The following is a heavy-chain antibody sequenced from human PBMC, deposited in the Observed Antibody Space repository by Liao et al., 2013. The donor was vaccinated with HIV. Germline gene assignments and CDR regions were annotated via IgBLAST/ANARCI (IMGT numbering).Heavy chain of an antibody. J-gene: IGHJ5*01. Sequence: QVQLQESGPGLVKPAQTLSLTCTVSGGSVRGGTYYWSWMRQTAGKGLEWIGRIYGSGSTYYNPSLNGRVTISVDTSKNQFSLKLSSVTAADTAVYYCARAEGLLSYCGADCFAWFDSWGQGALVTVSS. CDR3: ARAEGLLSYCGADCFAWFDS. V-gene: IGHV4-61*02. D-gene: IGHD2-21*01. CDR2: IYGSGST. CDR1: GGSVRGGTYY.